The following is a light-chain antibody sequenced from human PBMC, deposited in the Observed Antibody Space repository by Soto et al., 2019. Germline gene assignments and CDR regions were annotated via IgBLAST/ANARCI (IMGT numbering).Light chain of an antibody. Sequence: VLTQSPATLSLSPGERATLSCRASQSVSSYLAWYQQKPGQAPRLLIYDASNRATGIPARFSGSGSGTDFTLTISSLEPEDFAVYYCQQRSNWPPTFGQGTKVEIK. J-gene: IGKJ1*01. CDR2: DAS. CDR1: QSVSSY. V-gene: IGKV3-11*01. CDR3: QQRSNWPPT.